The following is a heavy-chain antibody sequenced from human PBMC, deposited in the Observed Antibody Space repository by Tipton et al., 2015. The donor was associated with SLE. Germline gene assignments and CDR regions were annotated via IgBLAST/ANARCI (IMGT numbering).Heavy chain of an antibody. CDR1: GGSINRHVYY. V-gene: IGHV4-39*01. J-gene: IGHJ4*02. D-gene: IGHD6-19*01. CDR2: VSYSGRT. CDR3: ARSQIPSSWSRFYFDY. Sequence: TLSLTCTVSGGSINRHVYYGGWVRQSPGRGLEWLGSVSYSGRTPYSSSLRGRASLSVDSSKNQFSLRLSSVTAADTAVYYCARSQIPSSWSRFYFDYWGQGKLVTVSS.